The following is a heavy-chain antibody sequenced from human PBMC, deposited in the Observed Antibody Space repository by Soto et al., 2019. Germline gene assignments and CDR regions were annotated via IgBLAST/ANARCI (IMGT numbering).Heavy chain of an antibody. CDR3: TRPFEGAFDP. J-gene: IGHJ5*02. CDR2: IYYSGST. CDR1: GGSISSGGYY. Sequence: SETLSLTCTVSGGSISSGGYYWSWIRQHPGKGLEWIGYIYYSGSTYYNPSLKSRVTISVDTSKNQFSLKLSSVTAADTAVYYCTRPFEGAFDPWGQGTQVSVSS. D-gene: IGHD3-9*01. V-gene: IGHV4-31*03.